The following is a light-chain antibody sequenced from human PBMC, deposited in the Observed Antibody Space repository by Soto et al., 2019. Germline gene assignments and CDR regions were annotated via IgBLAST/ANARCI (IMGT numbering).Light chain of an antibody. J-gene: IGKJ4*01. V-gene: IGKV3-11*01. Sequence: EIVLTQSPATLSLSPGERATLSCRASQNLSSYLAWYQQKPGQAPRLLIFHASNRATGIPARFSGSGSGTEFTLTISSLEPEDFALYYCQQRSNWPPTFGGGTKVEIK. CDR2: HAS. CDR1: QNLSSY. CDR3: QQRSNWPPT.